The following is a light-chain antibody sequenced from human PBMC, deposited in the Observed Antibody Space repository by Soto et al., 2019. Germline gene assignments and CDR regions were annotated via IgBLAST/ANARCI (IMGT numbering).Light chain of an antibody. J-gene: IGLJ3*02. CDR1: SSDVGGYDY. V-gene: IGLV2-11*01. CDR3: CSYAGNYILV. CDR2: DVT. Sequence: QSALTQPRSVSGSPGQSVTISCTGTSSDVGGYDYVSWYQQHPGKAPKLIIYDVTKRPSGVPDRFSGSKSDNTASLTISGLQAEDDADYYCCSYAGNYILVFGGGTKVTVL.